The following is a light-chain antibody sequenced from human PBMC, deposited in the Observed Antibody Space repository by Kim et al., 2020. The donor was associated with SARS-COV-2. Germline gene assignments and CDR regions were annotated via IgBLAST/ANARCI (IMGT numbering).Light chain of an antibody. J-gene: IGKJ4*01. CDR3: QQYDSSLLT. Sequence: EIVLTQSPGTLSLSPGERATLSCRASQSVSSSYLAWYQQKPGQAPRLLIYAASSRATGIPDRFSGSGSGTDFTLTISRLEPEDFALYYCQQYDSSLLTFGGGTKVEIK. CDR2: AAS. CDR1: QSVSSSY. V-gene: IGKV3-20*01.